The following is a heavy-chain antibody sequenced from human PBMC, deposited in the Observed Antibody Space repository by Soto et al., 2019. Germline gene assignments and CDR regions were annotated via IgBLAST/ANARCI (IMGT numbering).Heavy chain of an antibody. CDR2: IYYCGST. CDR3: AGSMVRGPLNNWFDP. J-gene: IGHJ5*02. CDR1: GGSISSGGYY. Sequence: PSETLSLTCTVSGGSISSGGYYWSWIRQHPWKCLEWIGYIYYCGSTYYNPSLKSRVTISVDTSKNQFSLKLSSVAAADTAVYYCAGSMVRGPLNNWFDPWGQGTLVTVSS. D-gene: IGHD3-10*01. V-gene: IGHV4-31*03.